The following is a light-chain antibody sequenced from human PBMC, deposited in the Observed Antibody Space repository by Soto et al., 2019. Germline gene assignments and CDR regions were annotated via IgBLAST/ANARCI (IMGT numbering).Light chain of an antibody. Sequence: EIVMTQSPATLSVSPGERATLSCRASQSVSSDLAWYHQKPGQAPRLLLYGASTRATGIPASFSGSGSGTEFTLTINSLQSEDFAVYYCQQYNNWPRTFGQGTKVEIK. CDR1: QSVSSD. CDR2: GAS. CDR3: QQYNNWPRT. V-gene: IGKV3-15*01. J-gene: IGKJ1*01.